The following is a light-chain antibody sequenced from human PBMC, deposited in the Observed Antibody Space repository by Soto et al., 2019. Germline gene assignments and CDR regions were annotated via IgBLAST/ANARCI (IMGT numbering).Light chain of an antibody. CDR1: QSVSGW. CDR2: DAS. J-gene: IGKJ1*01. Sequence: DIQMTQSPSTLSASVGDTVTVTCRASQSVSGWLAWYQQKPGEAPKLLIYDASVLPRGVPSRFSGSGSGTKFPLTIASLQPDDFPTYYCQQYETSPGPFGQGTQVEI. V-gene: IGKV1-5*01. CDR3: QQYETSPGP.